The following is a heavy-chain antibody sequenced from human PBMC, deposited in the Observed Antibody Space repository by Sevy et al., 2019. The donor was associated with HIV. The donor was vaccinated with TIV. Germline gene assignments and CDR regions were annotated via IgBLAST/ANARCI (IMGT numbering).Heavy chain of an antibody. CDR2: ISGSGGST. CDR3: ARDRAEYGTDAFDI. Sequence: GGSLRLSCAASGFTFSSYDMSWVRQAPGKGLEWVSAISGSGGSTYHADSVKGRFTISRDNAKNSLYLQMNSLRAEDTAVYYCARDRAEYGTDAFDIWGQGTMVTVSS. D-gene: IGHD3-10*01. J-gene: IGHJ3*02. V-gene: IGHV3-23*01. CDR1: GFTFSSYD.